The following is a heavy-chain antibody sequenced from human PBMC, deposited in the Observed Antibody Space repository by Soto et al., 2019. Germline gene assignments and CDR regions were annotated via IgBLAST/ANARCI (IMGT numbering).Heavy chain of an antibody. CDR1: GFVSNDYD. Sequence: QVQLAESGGGLVQPGRSLRLSCATSGFVSNDYDIHWVRQAPGKGLAWLASISYDGRNKYYADSVKGRFTISRDNSKNTLSLQINSLGAEDTAVSSCSRGIKGGLDAWGPGTLVTVSS. CDR3: SRGIKGGLDA. J-gene: IGHJ5*02. D-gene: IGHD2-21*01. V-gene: IGHV3-30*03. CDR2: ISYDGRNK.